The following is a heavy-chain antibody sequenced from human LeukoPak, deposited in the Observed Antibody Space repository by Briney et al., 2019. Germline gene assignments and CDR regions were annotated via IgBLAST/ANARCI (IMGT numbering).Heavy chain of an antibody. CDR3: ARATTGTTSDFDY. J-gene: IGHJ4*02. CDR1: GGSISSSSYY. D-gene: IGHD1-1*01. V-gene: IGHV4-39*07. CDR2: IYYSGST. Sequence: SETLSLTCTVSGGSISSSSYYWGWIRQPPGKGLEWIGSIYYSGSTYYNPSLKSRVTISVDTSKNQFSLKLSSVTAADTAVYYCARATTGTTSDFDYWGQGTLVTVSS.